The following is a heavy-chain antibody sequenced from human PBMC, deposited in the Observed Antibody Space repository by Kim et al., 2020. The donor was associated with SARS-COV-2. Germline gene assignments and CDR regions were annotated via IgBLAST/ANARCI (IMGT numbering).Heavy chain of an antibody. D-gene: IGHD3-10*01. V-gene: IGHV4-39*07. Sequence: SETLSLTCTVSGGSISSSSYYWGWIRQPPGKGLEWIGSIYYSGSTYYNPSLKSRVTISVDTSKNQFSLKLSSVTAADTAVYYCDGARGSGSLYNYYYYGMDVWGQGTTVTVSS. J-gene: IGHJ6*02. CDR1: GGSISSSSYY. CDR3: DGARGSGSLYNYYYYGMDV. CDR2: IYYSGST.